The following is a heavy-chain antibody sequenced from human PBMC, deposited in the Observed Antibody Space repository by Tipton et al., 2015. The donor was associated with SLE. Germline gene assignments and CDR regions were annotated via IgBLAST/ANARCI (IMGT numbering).Heavy chain of an antibody. CDR2: ISGSGENT. J-gene: IGHJ5*02. D-gene: IGHD5-12*01. CDR3: AITWLHLPSYNFFDP. CDR1: GFIFSSYA. V-gene: IGHV3-23*01. Sequence: SLRLSCSASGFIFSSYAMNWVRQAPGKGLEWVSGISGSGENTYYADSVRGRFTISRDNSKNTVYLQMNTLTAEDTAVYYCAITWLHLPSYNFFDPWCHGTHVTVSS.